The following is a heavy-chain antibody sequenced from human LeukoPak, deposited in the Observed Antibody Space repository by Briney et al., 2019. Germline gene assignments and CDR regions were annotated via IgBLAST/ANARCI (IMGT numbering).Heavy chain of an antibody. CDR1: GFTFSSYA. D-gene: IGHD3-22*01. J-gene: IGHJ4*02. CDR2: ISYDGSNK. V-gene: IGHV3-30-3*01. CDR3: ARMGEDSSGYLDY. Sequence: AGGSLRLSCAASGFTFSSYAMHWVRQAPGKGLEWVAVISYDGSNKYYADSVKGRFTISRDNSKNTLYLQMNSLRAEDTAVYYCARMGEDSSGYLDYWGQGTLVTVSS.